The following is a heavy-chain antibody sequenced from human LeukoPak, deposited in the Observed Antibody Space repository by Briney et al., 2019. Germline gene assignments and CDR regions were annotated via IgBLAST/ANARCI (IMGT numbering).Heavy chain of an antibody. J-gene: IGHJ4*02. CDR1: GFTFSSYS. CDR3: ASVGSSSWYGTNPVGY. D-gene: IGHD6-13*01. CDR2: ISSSSGSTI. Sequence: GGSLRLSCAASGFTFSSYSMNWVRQAPGKGLEWVSSISSSSGSTIYYADSVKGRCTISRDNAKNSLYLQMNSLRAEDTAVYYCASVGSSSWYGTNPVGYWGQGTLVTVSS. V-gene: IGHV3-48*04.